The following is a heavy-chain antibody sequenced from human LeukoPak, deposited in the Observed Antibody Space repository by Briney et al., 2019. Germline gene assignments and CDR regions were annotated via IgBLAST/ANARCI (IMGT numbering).Heavy chain of an antibody. V-gene: IGHV1-46*01. J-gene: IGHJ4*02. CDR3: ARDMSEGGGGDYDFWSGYYQLGDY. Sequence: GASVKVSCKASGYTFSSYYMHWVRQAPGQGLEWMGVTNPSGGSTSYAQKFQGRIIMTRDTSTSTVYMELSSLRSEDTAVYYCARDMSEGGGGDYDFWSGYYQLGDYWGQGTLVTVSS. CDR1: GYTFSSYY. CDR2: TNPSGGST. D-gene: IGHD3-3*01.